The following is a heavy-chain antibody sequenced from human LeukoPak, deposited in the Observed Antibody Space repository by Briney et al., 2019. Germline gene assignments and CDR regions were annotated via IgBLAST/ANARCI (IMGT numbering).Heavy chain of an antibody. Sequence: SETLSLTCAVYGGSFSGYYWSWIRQPPGKGLEWIGEINHSGSTNYNPSLKSRVTISVDTSKNQFSLKLSSVTAADTAVYYCARYSSSWAIGAFDIWGQGTMVTVSS. V-gene: IGHV4-34*01. D-gene: IGHD6-13*01. J-gene: IGHJ3*02. CDR2: INHSGST. CDR3: ARYSSSWAIGAFDI. CDR1: GGSFSGYY.